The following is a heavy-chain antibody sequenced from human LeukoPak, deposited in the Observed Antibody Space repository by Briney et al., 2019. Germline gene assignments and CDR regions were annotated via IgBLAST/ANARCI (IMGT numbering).Heavy chain of an antibody. D-gene: IGHD3-22*01. V-gene: IGHV1-69*13. CDR1: GDTFSSYA. J-gene: IGHJ4*02. CDR2: IIPIFGTA. Sequence: SVKVSCKASGDTFSSYAISWVRQAPGQGLEWMGGIIPIFGTANYAQKFQGRVTITADESTSTAYMELSSLRSEDTAVYYCARGAPYDSSGSRSRAFDYWGQGTLVTVSS. CDR3: ARGAPYDSSGSRSRAFDY.